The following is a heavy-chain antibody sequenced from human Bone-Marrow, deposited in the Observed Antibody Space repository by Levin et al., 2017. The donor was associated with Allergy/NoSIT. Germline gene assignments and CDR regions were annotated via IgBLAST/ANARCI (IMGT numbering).Heavy chain of an antibody. D-gene: IGHD5/OR15-5a*01. CDR1: GFSLSHPRMA. Sequence: SGPTLVKPTETLALTCTVSGFSLSHPRMAVSWVRQPPGKALSWLAHIFSNDEKSYNTSLRSRLSISQDTSKSQVVLTMNNMDPLDTGTYYCARISVSTTYYAMDVWGQGTTVTVSS. V-gene: IGHV2-26*01. J-gene: IGHJ6*02. CDR2: IFSNDEK. CDR3: ARISVSTTYYAMDV.